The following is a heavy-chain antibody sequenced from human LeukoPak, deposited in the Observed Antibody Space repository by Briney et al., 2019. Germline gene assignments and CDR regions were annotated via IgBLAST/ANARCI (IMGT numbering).Heavy chain of an antibody. Sequence: ASVKVSCKASGYTFTSYDINWVRQATGQGLEWMGWMNPNSGNTGYAQKFQGRVTITRNTSISTAYMELSSLRSEDTAVYYCARGQVLLWKEQLVPTYAFDIWGQGTMVTVSS. D-gene: IGHD6-6*01. J-gene: IGHJ3*02. CDR2: MNPNSGNT. CDR1: GYTFTSYD. V-gene: IGHV1-8*03. CDR3: ARGQVLLWKEQLVPTYAFDI.